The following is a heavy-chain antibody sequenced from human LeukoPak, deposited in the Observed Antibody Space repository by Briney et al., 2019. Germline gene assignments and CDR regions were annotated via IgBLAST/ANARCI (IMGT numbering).Heavy chain of an antibody. CDR1: GFSFNHYV. V-gene: IGHV3-33*06. D-gene: IGHD4-23*01. CDR3: AKDGGWVGVNSYYYYYYMDV. Sequence: GGSLRLACVASGFSFNHYVMHWVRQAPGKGLEWVAVVWYEGMNKYYADSVKGRFTISRDDSKSTLYLQMNSLRAEDAAVCFCAKDGGWVGVNSYYYYYYMDVWGKGTTVTVSS. J-gene: IGHJ6*03. CDR2: VWYEGMNK.